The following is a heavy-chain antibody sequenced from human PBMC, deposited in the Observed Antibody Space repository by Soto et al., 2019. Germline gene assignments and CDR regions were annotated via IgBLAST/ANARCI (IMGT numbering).Heavy chain of an antibody. CDR3: ARDSDSDYGLFRYYYYGMDV. CDR1: GFTFSSYS. D-gene: IGHD4-17*01. CDR2: ISSSSSTI. J-gene: IGHJ6*02. Sequence: SGFTFSSYSMNWVRQAPGKGLEWVSYISSSSSTIYYADSVKGRFTISRDNAKNSLYLQMNSLRDEDTAVYYCARDSDSDYGLFRYYYYGMDVWGQGTTVTVSS. V-gene: IGHV3-48*02.